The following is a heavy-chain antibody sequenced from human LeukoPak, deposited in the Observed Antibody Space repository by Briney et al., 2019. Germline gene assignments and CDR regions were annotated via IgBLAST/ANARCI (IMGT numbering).Heavy chain of an antibody. CDR2: IIPIFGTA. V-gene: IGHV1-69*06. CDR1: GGTFSSYA. CDR3: ARIPGYCSGGSCYTEDY. Sequence: AASVKVSCEASGGTFSSYAISWVRQAPGQGLEWMGGIIPIFGTANYAQKFQGRVTITADKSTSTAYMELSSLRSEDTAVYYCARIPGYCSGGSCYTEDYWGQGTLVTVSS. D-gene: IGHD2-15*01. J-gene: IGHJ4*02.